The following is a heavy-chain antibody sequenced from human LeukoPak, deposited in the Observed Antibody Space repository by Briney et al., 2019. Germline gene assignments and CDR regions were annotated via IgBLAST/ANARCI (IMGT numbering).Heavy chain of an antibody. V-gene: IGHV4-4*07. Sequence: SETLSLTCTVSGGSISSYYWGWIRQPAGKGLEWIGRIYTSGSTNYNPSLKSRVTMSVDTSKNQFSLKLSSVTAADTAVYYCARAQGSSGLNWFDPWGQGTLVTVSS. CDR3: ARAQGSSGLNWFDP. J-gene: IGHJ5*02. D-gene: IGHD3-22*01. CDR2: IYTSGST. CDR1: GGSISSYY.